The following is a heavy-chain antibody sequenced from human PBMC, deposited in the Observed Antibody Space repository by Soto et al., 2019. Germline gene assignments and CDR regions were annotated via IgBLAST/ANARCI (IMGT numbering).Heavy chain of an antibody. CDR1: GYTFTGYY. J-gene: IGHJ5*02. CDR3: ARGNTGVVAATSSVLDP. Sequence: QVQLVQSGAEVKKPGASVKVSCKASGYTFTGYYMHWVRQAPGQGLEWMGWINPNSGGTNYAQKFQGWVTMTWDTSISTAYMELSRLRSDDTAVYYCARGNTGVVAATSSVLDPWGQGTLVTVSS. D-gene: IGHD2-15*01. V-gene: IGHV1-2*04. CDR2: INPNSGGT.